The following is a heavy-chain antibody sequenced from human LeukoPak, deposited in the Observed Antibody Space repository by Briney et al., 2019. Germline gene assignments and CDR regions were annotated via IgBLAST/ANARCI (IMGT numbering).Heavy chain of an antibody. J-gene: IGHJ3*02. CDR1: GFTFTIYG. CDR2: IRYDGTNK. CDR3: ARNYGGNPGAFDI. Sequence: GGSLRLSCAASGFTFTIYGMHWVRQAPGKGLEWVTFIRYDGTNKYYADSVKGRFTISRDSAKNSLYLQMNSLRAEDTAVYYCARNYGGNPGAFDIWGQGTMVTVSS. V-gene: IGHV3-30*02. D-gene: IGHD4-23*01.